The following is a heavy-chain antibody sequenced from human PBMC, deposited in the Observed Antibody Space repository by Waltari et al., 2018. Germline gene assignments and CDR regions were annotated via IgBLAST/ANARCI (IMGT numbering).Heavy chain of an antibody. V-gene: IGHV3-43*01. D-gene: IGHD1-26*01. J-gene: IGHJ4*02. CDR1: GFTFDDYT. CDR3: AKGGRRWELPPFDY. Sequence: EVQLVESGGVVVQPGGSLRLSCAASGFTFDDYTMHWVRQAPGKGLEWGSLISWDGGSTHSADSANGRFTTSRDNSKNALYLQINRLRSEDTALYYCAKGGRRWELPPFDYWGQGTLVTVSS. CDR2: ISWDGGST.